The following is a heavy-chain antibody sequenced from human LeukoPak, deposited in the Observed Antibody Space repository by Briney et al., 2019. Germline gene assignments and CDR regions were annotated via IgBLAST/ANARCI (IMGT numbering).Heavy chain of an antibody. CDR1: GFTFSSYA. Sequence: GGSLRLSCAASGFTFSSYAMNWVRQAPGKGLEWVSYIGMSSGTINYADSVKGRFTISRGNAKNSLSLQMSSLRDEDTAVYYCARSREFDSWGQGTLVTVSS. CDR3: ARSREFDS. V-gene: IGHV3-48*02. CDR2: IGMSSGTI. D-gene: IGHD5-24*01. J-gene: IGHJ4*02.